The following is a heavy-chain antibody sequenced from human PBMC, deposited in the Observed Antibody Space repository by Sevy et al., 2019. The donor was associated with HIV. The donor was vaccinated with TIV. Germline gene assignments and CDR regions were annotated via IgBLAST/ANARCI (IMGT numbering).Heavy chain of an antibody. Sequence: GGSLRLSCAASGFTFSVAWMSWVRQAPGKGLEWVGLIKSKTGGGTSDYAAPVKGRFTITRDESKNMLYLQMNSLKAEDTALYYCTTYPTGDFYYFDYWGQGTLVTVSS. CDR3: TTYPTGDFYYFDY. CDR1: GFTFSVAW. V-gene: IGHV3-15*01. D-gene: IGHD7-27*01. CDR2: IKSKTGGGTS. J-gene: IGHJ4*02.